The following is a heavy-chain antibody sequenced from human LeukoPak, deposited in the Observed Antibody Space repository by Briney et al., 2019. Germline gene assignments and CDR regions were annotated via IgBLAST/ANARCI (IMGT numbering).Heavy chain of an antibody. J-gene: IGHJ4*02. CDR3: ARSAVTLDY. CDR1: GFTFSSYE. Sequence: PGGSLRLSCAASGFTFSSYEMNWVRQAPGKGLEWVSYISSSGSTIYYADSVKGRFTISRDNAKNSLYLQMSSPRAEDTAVYCCARSAVTLDYWGQGTLVTVSS. CDR2: ISSSGSTI. D-gene: IGHD4-17*01. V-gene: IGHV3-48*03.